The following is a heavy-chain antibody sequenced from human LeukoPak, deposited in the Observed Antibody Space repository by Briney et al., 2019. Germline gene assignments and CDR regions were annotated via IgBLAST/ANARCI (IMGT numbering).Heavy chain of an antibody. V-gene: IGHV3-53*05. J-gene: IGHJ4*02. CDR2: IYSGGST. CDR1: GFTVSSNY. Sequence: PGGSLRLSCAASGFTVSSNYMSWVRQAPGKGLEWVSVIYSGGSTYYADSVKGRFTISRDNSKNTLYLQMNSLRAEDTAVYYCAKVDSSGYYYAFDYWGQGTLVTVSS. CDR3: AKVDSSGYYYAFDY. D-gene: IGHD3-22*01.